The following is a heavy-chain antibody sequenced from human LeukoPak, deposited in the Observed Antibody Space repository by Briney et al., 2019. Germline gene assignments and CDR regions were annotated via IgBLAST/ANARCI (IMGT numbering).Heavy chain of an antibody. J-gene: IGHJ4*02. CDR1: GGSIHNYY. CDR3: ARLREYYYEGFDY. Sequence: SDTLSLTCTVSGGSIHNYYWSWIRQPPGKGLEWIGEINHSGSTNYNPSLKSRVTISVDTSKNQFSLKLSSVTAADTAVYYCARLREYYYEGFDYRGQRTLCTASS. CDR2: INHSGST. V-gene: IGHV4-34*01. D-gene: IGHD3-22*01.